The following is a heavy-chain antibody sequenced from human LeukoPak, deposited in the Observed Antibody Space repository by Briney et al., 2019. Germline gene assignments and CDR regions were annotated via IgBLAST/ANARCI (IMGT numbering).Heavy chain of an antibody. J-gene: IGHJ5*02. CDR3: ATFSAAES. D-gene: IGHD2-2*01. V-gene: IGHV3-7*01. CDR1: GFTFRGYW. CDR2: IKEDGSEK. Sequence: GGSLRLSCETSGFTFRGYWMTWVRQPPGKGLEWGATIKEDGSEKYYVDSVKGRFTISRDDAENSLYLQMSCLRAEDTAVYYCATFSAAESWGQGTLVTVSS.